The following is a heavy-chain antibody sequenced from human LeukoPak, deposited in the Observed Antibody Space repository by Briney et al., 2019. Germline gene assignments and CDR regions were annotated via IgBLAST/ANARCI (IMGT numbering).Heavy chain of an antibody. Sequence: SQTLFLTCTVSGGSISSGDYYWSWIRQAPGKGLEWIGYIYYSGSTYYNPSLKSRVTISVDTSKNQFSLKLSSVTAADTAVYYCARTPPRYRLFDPWGQGTLVTVSS. CDR1: GGSISSGDYY. CDR3: ARTPPRYRLFDP. J-gene: IGHJ5*02. CDR2: IYYSGST. V-gene: IGHV4-30-4*01. D-gene: IGHD1-1*01.